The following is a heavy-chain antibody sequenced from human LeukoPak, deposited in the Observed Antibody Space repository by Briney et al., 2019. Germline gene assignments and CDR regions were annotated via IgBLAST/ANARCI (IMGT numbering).Heavy chain of an antibody. CDR2: SSGSNTI. Sequence: GGSLRLSCAASGLTLSGFSVNWVRQVPGKGLEWISYSSGSNTIYYADSVKGRFTISRDNAKNSLFLQMNSLRDEDTAVYYCVRTGGYSYGPFEYWGQGTLVTVSS. V-gene: IGHV3-48*02. J-gene: IGHJ4*02. CDR1: GLTLSGFS. CDR3: VRTGGYSYGPFEY. D-gene: IGHD5-18*01.